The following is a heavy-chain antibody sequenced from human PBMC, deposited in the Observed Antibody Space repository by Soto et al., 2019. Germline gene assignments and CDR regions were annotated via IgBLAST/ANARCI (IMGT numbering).Heavy chain of an antibody. CDR2: IYYSGST. V-gene: IGHV4-31*03. D-gene: IGHD2-15*01. CDR3: ARDIGGAVDI. CDR1: GGSISSRGSY. Sequence: SETLSLTCTVSGGSISSRGSYWSWIRQHPGKGLEWIGYIYYSGSTSHNPSLKSRVLISVDTSKNHFSLKLSSVTAADTAVYYCARDIGGAVDIWGQGTMVTVSS. J-gene: IGHJ3*02.